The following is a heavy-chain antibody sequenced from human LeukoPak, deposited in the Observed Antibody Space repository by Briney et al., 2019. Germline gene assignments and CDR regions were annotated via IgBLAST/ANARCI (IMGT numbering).Heavy chain of an antibody. CDR1: GGSISSYY. J-gene: IGHJ2*01. V-gene: IGHV4-59*01. Sequence: SETLSLTCTVSGGSISSYYWSWIRQPPGKGLEWIGYIYYSGSTKYNPSLKSRVTISVDTSKNQFSLKLNSVTAADTAVYYCARDYSSGWLRYFDVWGRGTLVTVSS. CDR3: ARDYSSGWLRYFDV. D-gene: IGHD6-19*01. CDR2: IYYSGST.